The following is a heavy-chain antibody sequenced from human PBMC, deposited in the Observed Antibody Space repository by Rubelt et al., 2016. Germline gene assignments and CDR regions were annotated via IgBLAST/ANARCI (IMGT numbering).Heavy chain of an antibody. D-gene: IGHD3-22*01. CDR2: ISYDGSKK. V-gene: IGHV3-30*04. Sequence: QVQLVESGGGVVQPGTSLRLSCTASGFTFHTYALHWVRQAPGKGLEWVALISYDGSKKYYADSVRGRLPISRDSSKNTLYLQWNSLRAEDSAVYYCTRDYYDSSGYNFDLCMDVWGQGTTVTVSS. CDR3: TRDYYDSSGYNFDLCMDV. CDR1: GFTFHTYA. J-gene: IGHJ6*02.